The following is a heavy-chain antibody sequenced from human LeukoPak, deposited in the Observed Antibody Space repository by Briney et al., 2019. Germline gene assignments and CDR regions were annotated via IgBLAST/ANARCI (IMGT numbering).Heavy chain of an antibody. CDR2: IHYSGST. D-gene: IGHD3-3*01. V-gene: IGHV4-39*07. Sequence: SETLSLTCTVSGGSISSSTYYWGWIRQPPGKGLEWIGTIHYSGSTYYNTSLKSRVSISVDTSKNQFSLKLRSVTAADTAVYYCARDHQGTYFDFWSGSKANNYYYMDVWGKGTTVTVSS. CDR1: GGSISSSTYY. J-gene: IGHJ6*03. CDR3: ARDHQGTYFDFWSGSKANNYYYMDV.